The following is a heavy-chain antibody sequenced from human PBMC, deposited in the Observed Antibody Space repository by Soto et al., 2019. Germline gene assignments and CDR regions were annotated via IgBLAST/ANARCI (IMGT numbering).Heavy chain of an antibody. CDR1: GDSVSDNSAA. CDR2: TFYRSKWSS. Sequence: SQTLSLTCAISGDSVSDNSAAWNWIRQSPSRGLEWLGRTFYRSKWSSDYAVSVQGRITITPDTSKNQFSLQLNSVTPEDTAVYYCARAAIAVAGIRPPGDYWGQGTLVTVSS. CDR3: ARAAIAVAGIRPPGDY. V-gene: IGHV6-1*01. J-gene: IGHJ4*02. D-gene: IGHD6-19*01.